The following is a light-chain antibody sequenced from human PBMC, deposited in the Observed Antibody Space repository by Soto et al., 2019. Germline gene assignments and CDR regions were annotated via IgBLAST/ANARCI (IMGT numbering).Light chain of an antibody. V-gene: IGKV4-1*01. CDR2: WAS. CDR3: KKYQWTPFT. J-gene: IGKJ3*01. CDR1: QSILYSSNNKNY. Sequence: DIVMTQSPDSLAVSLGDGATIHCKCGQSILYSSNNKNYLAWYQQKPGQPPKLLIYWASTRESGVPDRFSGSGSGTDFTLTISSLQAEDVAVYFCKKYQWTPFTCGPGTKGDIK.